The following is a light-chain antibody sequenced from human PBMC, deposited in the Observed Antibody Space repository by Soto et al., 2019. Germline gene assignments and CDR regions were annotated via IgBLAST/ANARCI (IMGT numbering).Light chain of an antibody. CDR1: RDIGND. CDR2: AAS. J-gene: IGKJ1*01. Sequence: AIQMTQSPSSLSASVGDRVTITCRASRDIGNDLGWYQQKPGKAPKHLIFAASNLQSGVPSRFSSGGSGTDFTLTISSLQADDFATYYCLQHFNFSWTFGQGTKVE. V-gene: IGKV1-6*01. CDR3: LQHFNFSWT.